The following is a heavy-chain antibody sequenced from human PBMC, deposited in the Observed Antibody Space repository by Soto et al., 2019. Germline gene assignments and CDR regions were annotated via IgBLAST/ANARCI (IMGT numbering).Heavy chain of an antibody. Sequence: ASVKVSCKASGYTFTGQYMHRVRQAPGQGLEWMGWINPNRGGTKYAQKVQGWVTMTRDTSISTAYMELSRLRSDDTAVYYCARDFYGSGTQSYGMDVWGRGTTVTGSS. V-gene: IGHV1-2*04. CDR1: GYTFTGQY. J-gene: IGHJ6*02. D-gene: IGHD3-10*01. CDR3: ARDFYGSGTQSYGMDV. CDR2: INPNRGGT.